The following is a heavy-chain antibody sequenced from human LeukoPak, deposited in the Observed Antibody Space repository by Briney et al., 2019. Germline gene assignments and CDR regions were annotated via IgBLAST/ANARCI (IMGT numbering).Heavy chain of an antibody. J-gene: IGHJ4*02. CDR1: GFSLSGYN. CDR2: ITSSSNTI. Sequence: PGGSLRLSCAASGFSLSGYNMNWVRQAPGKGLEWISYITSSSNTIYYADSVEGRFAISRDNARNSLYLHMSSLRVEDTAVYYCARDPPNIAAASEPFDYWGQGTLVTVSS. CDR3: ARDPPNIAAASEPFDY. D-gene: IGHD6-13*01. V-gene: IGHV3-48*04.